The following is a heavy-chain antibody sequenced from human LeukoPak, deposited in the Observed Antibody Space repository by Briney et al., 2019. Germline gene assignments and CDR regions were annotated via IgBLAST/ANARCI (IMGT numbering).Heavy chain of an antibody. Sequence: SQTLSLTSAISGDSVSSNSAAWTWIRQSPSRGLEWLGRTYYWSKWYNDYAVSVKDRITINSDTAKNEFSLHLNSVTPEDTAVYYCARCLHDKGCLGYFDYWGQGTLVTVSS. J-gene: IGHJ4*02. V-gene: IGHV6-1*01. CDR2: TYYWSKWYN. CDR3: ARCLHDKGCLGYFDY. D-gene: IGHD3-16*01. CDR1: GDSVSSNSAA.